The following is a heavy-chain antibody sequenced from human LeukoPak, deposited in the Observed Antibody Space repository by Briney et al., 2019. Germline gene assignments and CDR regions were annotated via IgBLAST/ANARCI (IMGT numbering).Heavy chain of an antibody. J-gene: IGHJ4*02. D-gene: IGHD6-13*01. Sequence: GGSLRLSCAASGLTFSSYAMSWVRQAPGKGLEWVSAISGSGGSTYYADSVKGRFTISRDNSKNTLYLQMNSLRAEDTAVYYCAKEVSGYSSSWYLYWGQGTLVTVSS. V-gene: IGHV3-23*01. CDR3: AKEVSGYSSSWYLY. CDR2: ISGSGGST. CDR1: GLTFSSYA.